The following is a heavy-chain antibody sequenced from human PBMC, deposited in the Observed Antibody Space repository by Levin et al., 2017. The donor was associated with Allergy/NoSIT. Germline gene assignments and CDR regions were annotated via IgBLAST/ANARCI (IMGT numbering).Heavy chain of an antibody. CDR2: IWYDGSNK. J-gene: IGHJ3*02. CDR3: ARDQDYYGSSWAFDI. Sequence: GGSLRLSCTASGFTFSNYGMHWVRQAPGKGLEWVAVIWYDGSNKYYVDSVKGRFTISRDNSKNTLYLQMNSLRVEDTAVYYCARDQDYYGSSWAFDIWGQGTMVTVSS. CDR1: GFTFSNYG. D-gene: IGHD3-10*01. V-gene: IGHV3-33*01.